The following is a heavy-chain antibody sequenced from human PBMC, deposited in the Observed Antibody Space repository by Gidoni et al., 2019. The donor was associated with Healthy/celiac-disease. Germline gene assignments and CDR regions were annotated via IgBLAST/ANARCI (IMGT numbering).Heavy chain of an antibody. V-gene: IGHV5-51*01. CDR3: ARQDSTGIAAAGSFLDY. CDR1: GYSFTGYW. Sequence: EVPLVQSGAAVKKRGESLKISCKGSGYSFTGYWIGCVRQMPGKGLEGMGILYPGDSDTRYSPSFQGQVTISADKSISTAYLQWSSLKASDTAMYYCARQDSTGIAAAGSFLDYWGQGTLVTVSS. D-gene: IGHD6-13*01. CDR2: LYPGDSDT. J-gene: IGHJ4*02.